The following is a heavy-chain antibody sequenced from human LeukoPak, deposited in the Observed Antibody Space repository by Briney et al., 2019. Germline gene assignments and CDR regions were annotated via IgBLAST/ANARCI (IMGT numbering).Heavy chain of an antibody. CDR2: IKQDGSEK. Sequence: GGSLRLSCAASGFTFSSYWMSWVRKAPGKGLDGVANIKQDGSEKYYVDSVKGRFTISRDNAKNSLYLQMNSLRAEDTAVYYCARDDRRFGELDRGYYYGMDVWGQGTTVTVSS. V-gene: IGHV3-7*01. CDR3: ARDDRRFGELDRGYYYGMDV. D-gene: IGHD3-10*01. J-gene: IGHJ6*02. CDR1: GFTFSSYW.